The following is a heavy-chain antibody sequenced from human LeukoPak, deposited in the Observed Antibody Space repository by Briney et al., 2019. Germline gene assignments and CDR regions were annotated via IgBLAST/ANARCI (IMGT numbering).Heavy chain of an antibody. CDR3: ARAGSEYSSSSGLDY. Sequence: ASVKVSCKASGGTFSSYAISWVRQAPGQGLEWMGGIIPIFGTANYAQKFQGRVTITTDESTSTAYMELSSLRSEDTAVYYCARAGSEYSSSSGLDYWGQGTLVTVSS. V-gene: IGHV1-69*05. J-gene: IGHJ4*02. CDR1: GGTFSSYA. CDR2: IIPIFGTA. D-gene: IGHD6-6*01.